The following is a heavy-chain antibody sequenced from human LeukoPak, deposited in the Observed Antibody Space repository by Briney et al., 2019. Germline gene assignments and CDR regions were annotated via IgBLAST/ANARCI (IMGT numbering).Heavy chain of an antibody. V-gene: IGHV3-23*01. D-gene: IGHD5/OR15-5a*01. CDR1: GFTFSSYG. Sequence: PGGSLRLSCAASGFTFSSYGMSWVRQAPGKGLEWVSVISGSGGSTYYADSVKGRFTISRDNAKNSLYLQMNSLRAEDTAVYYCARVSEGHSLPFDYWGQGTLVTVSS. CDR2: ISGSGGST. J-gene: IGHJ4*02. CDR3: ARVSEGHSLPFDY.